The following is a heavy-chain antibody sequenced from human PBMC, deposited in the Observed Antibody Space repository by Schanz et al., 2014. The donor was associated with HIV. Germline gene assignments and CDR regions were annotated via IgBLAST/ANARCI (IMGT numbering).Heavy chain of an antibody. Sequence: QLQLQESGSGLVKPSQTLSLTCAVSGGSLSSGGSYSWSWVRKPPGKGLEWIGHIYHTGGASYTPSRKSRVTRSVDKSKNQFSLKLTSVTAADTAVYYCARGPSGGLTPSRGMDVWGQGTTVTVSS. J-gene: IGHJ6*02. CDR2: IYHTGGA. CDR3: ARGPSGGLTPSRGMDV. V-gene: IGHV4-30-2*01. D-gene: IGHD1-26*01. CDR1: GGSLSSGGSYS.